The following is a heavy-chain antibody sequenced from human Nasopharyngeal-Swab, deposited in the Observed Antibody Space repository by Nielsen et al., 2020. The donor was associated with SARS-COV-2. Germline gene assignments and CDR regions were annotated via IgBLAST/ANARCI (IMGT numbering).Heavy chain of an antibody. CDR2: IYSGASST. D-gene: IGHD6-13*01. CDR3: ARGQESYSSSWLNWYFDL. CDR1: GFTFSSYA. V-gene: IGHV3-23*03. Sequence: GGSLRLSCAVSGFTFSSYAMSWVRQAPGKGLEWVSVIYSGASSTYYADSVKGRFTTSRDNSKNTLYLQMNSLRAEDTAVYYCARGQESYSSSWLNWYFDLWGRGTLVTVSS. J-gene: IGHJ2*01.